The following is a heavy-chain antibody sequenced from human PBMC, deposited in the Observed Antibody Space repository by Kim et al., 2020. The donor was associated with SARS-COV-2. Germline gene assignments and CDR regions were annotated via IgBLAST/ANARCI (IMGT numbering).Heavy chain of an antibody. CDR3: AQLVFMDGYHCFYYGMDV. Sequence: VRGRFTISRDNSKNTLYLQMNSLRDEDTALYYCAQLVFMDGYHCFYYGMDVWGHGTAVTVSS. V-gene: IGHV3-23*01. D-gene: IGHD5-12*01. J-gene: IGHJ6*02.